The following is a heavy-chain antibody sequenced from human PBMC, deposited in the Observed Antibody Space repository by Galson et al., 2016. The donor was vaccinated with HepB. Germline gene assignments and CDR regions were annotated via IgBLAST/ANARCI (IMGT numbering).Heavy chain of an antibody. CDR2: IYSGGST. J-gene: IGHJ4*02. V-gene: IGHV3-66*02. CDR3: ARRSDSLLVVTGDC. CDR1: GFTFSGYA. Sequence: SLRLSCAASGFTFSGYAMTWVRQAPGKGPEWVSVIYSGGSTSYADSVKGRFTISRDSSKNTLYLQMNSLRPEDTAVYYCARRSDSLLVVTGDCWGQGTLVTVSS. D-gene: IGHD2-8*02.